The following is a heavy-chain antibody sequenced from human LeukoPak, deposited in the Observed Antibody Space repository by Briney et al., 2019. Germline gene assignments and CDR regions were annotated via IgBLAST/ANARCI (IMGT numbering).Heavy chain of an antibody. D-gene: IGHD5-12*01. J-gene: IGHJ4*02. CDR2: ISGSGGST. CDR3: ARGRVATIFDY. V-gene: IGHV3-23*01. Sequence: GGSLRLSCAASGFIFSSYAMSWVRQAPGKGLEWVSSISGSGGSTYYADSVKGRFTISRDSSKNTLYLQMNSLRAEDTAVYYCARGRVATIFDYWGQGTLVTVSS. CDR1: GFIFSSYA.